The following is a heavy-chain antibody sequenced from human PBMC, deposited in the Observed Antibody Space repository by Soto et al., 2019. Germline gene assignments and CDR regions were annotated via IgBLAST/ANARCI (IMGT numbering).Heavy chain of an antibody. Sequence: QVQLQQWGAGLLKPSETLSLTCAVYGGSFSGYYWSWIRQPPGKGLEWIGYIYYSGSTYYNPSLKSRVTISVDTSKNQFSLKLSSVTAADTAVYYCASSRVSGSYSGWFDPWGQGTLVTVSS. CDR1: GGSFSGYY. D-gene: IGHD1-26*01. J-gene: IGHJ5*02. CDR2: IYYSGST. V-gene: IGHV4-34*01. CDR3: ASSRVSGSYSGWFDP.